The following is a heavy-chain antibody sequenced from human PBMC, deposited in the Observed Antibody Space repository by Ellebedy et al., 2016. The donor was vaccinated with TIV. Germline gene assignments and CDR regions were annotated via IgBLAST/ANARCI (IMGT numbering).Heavy chain of an antibody. V-gene: IGHV3-66*01. CDR2: IYSGGST. Sequence: GESLKISCAASGFTVSSNYMSWVRQAPGKGLEWVSVIYSGGSTYYADSVKGRFTIPRDNSKNTLYLQMNSLRAEDTAVYYCARVPPPGIAAAGFDYWGQGTLVTVSS. D-gene: IGHD6-13*01. CDR3: ARVPPPGIAAAGFDY. CDR1: GFTVSSNY. J-gene: IGHJ4*02.